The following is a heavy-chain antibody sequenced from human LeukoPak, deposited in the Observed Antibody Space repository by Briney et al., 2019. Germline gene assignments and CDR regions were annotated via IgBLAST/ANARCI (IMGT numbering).Heavy chain of an antibody. J-gene: IGHJ4*02. CDR2: IRYDGSNK. D-gene: IGHD3-22*01. V-gene: IGHV3-30*02. CDR1: GFTFSSYG. Sequence: PGGSLRLSCAASGFTFSSYGMHWVRQAPGQGLEWVAFIRYDGSNKYYADAVKGRFTISRDNSKNTLYLQMNSLRAEDTAVYYCAKALYYYDSSGYYRGFDYWGQGTLVTVSS. CDR3: AKALYYYDSSGYYRGFDY.